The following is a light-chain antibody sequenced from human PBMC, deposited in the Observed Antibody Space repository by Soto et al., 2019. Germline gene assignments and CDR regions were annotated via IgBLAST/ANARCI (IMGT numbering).Light chain of an antibody. CDR3: QHYNVWPLT. V-gene: IGKV3-15*01. CDR1: QSVSSN. Sequence: EIVMTQSPATLSVSPGERATLSCRASQSVSSNLAWYQQKPGQTPKLLIYVASTRATGIPARFSGSGSCTEFTLTISSLQSEDFAVYYCQHYNVWPLTCCGGTKVKFK. J-gene: IGKJ4*01. CDR2: VAS.